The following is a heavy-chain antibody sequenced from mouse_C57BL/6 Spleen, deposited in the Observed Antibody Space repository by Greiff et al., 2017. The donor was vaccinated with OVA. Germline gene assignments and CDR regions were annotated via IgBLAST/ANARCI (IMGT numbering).Heavy chain of an antibody. Sequence: QVQLQQPGAELVRPGSSVKLSCKASGYTFTSYWMDWVKQRPGQGLEWIGNIYPSDSETHYNQKFKDKATLTVDKSSSTAYMQLSSLTSEDSAVYYCARRGNGYYHVTFDYWGQGTTRTVSS. CDR1: GYTFTSYW. D-gene: IGHD2-3*01. CDR2: IYPSDSET. V-gene: IGHV1-61*01. J-gene: IGHJ2*01. CDR3: ARRGNGYYHVTFDY.